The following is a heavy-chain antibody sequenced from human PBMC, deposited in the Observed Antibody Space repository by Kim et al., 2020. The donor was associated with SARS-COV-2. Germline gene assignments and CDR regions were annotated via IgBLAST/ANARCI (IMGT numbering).Heavy chain of an antibody. D-gene: IGHD2-21*02. J-gene: IGHJ4*02. V-gene: IGHV3-23*01. Sequence: DSVNGRFTISRDNSKNTVNLQMNSLRAEDTAVYYCAKDALGGDCRGNCDYWGQGTLVTVSS. CDR3: AKDALGGDCRGNCDY.